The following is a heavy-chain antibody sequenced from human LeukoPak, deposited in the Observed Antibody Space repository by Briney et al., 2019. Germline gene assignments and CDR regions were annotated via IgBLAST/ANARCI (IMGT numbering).Heavy chain of an antibody. J-gene: IGHJ5*02. V-gene: IGHV1-69*13. CDR2: IIPIFGTA. Sequence: SVKVSCKASGGTFSSYAISWVRQAPGQGLEWMGGIIPIFGTANYAQKFQGRVTITADESTSTAYMELSSLRSENTAVYYCARKLPHYYGSGSSFDPWGQGTLVTVSS. D-gene: IGHD3-10*01. CDR1: GGTFSSYA. CDR3: ARKLPHYYGSGSSFDP.